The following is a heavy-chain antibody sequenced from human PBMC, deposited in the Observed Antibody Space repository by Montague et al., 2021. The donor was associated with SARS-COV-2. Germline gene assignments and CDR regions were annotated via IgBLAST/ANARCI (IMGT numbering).Heavy chain of an antibody. CDR3: AREEPTWAFDI. Sequence: SLRLSCAASGFLFSDYAMHWVRRAPGKGLEWVSLISNDGNHKYYSDSVKGRFTISRDNSKNTLYLQMNSLRAEDTAVYYCAREEPTWAFDIWGQGTMVTVSS. CDR1: GFLFSDYA. V-gene: IGHV3-30*04. J-gene: IGHJ3*02. CDR2: ISNDGNHK. D-gene: IGHD1-14*01.